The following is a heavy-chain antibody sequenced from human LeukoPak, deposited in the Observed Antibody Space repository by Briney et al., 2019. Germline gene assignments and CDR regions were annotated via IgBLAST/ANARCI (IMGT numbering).Heavy chain of an antibody. CDR2: NSGSGGST. Sequence: GGSLRLSCAASGFTFSSYAMSWVRQAPGKGLECVSANSGSGGSTYYADSVKGRFTISRDNSRNTLYLQMNSLRAEDTAVYYCAKGGSFYYDTSGYLYWGQGTLVTVSS. CDR1: GFTFSSYA. CDR3: AKGGSFYYDTSGYLY. D-gene: IGHD3-22*01. V-gene: IGHV3-23*01. J-gene: IGHJ4*02.